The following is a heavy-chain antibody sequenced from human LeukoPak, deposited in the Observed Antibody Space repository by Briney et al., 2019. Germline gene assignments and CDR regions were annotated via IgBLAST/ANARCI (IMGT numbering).Heavy chain of an antibody. CDR1: GFTFGSYP. J-gene: IGHJ4*02. D-gene: IGHD3-10*01. CDR3: AKLREDYGSGSYRYYFDY. Sequence: GGSLRLSCAASGFTFGSYPMSWVRQAPGKGLEWVSGISGGGGSKYYADSVKGRFTISRENSKNTLYLQMNSLRAEDTAIYYCAKLREDYGSGSYRYYFDYWGQGTLVTVSS. CDR2: ISGGGGSK. V-gene: IGHV3-23*01.